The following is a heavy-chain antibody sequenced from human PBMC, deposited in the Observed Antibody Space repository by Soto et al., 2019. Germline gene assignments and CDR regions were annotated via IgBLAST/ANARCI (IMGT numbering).Heavy chain of an antibody. V-gene: IGHV4-59*13. CDR2: IYYSGST. D-gene: IGHD6-13*01. CDR3: ARVTSMAAAGTLVDY. Sequence: SETLLLTCTVSARPISIYYRSWHRQPPGKGLEWIGYIYYSGSTNDTPSRKSRVTISVDTSKNQFSLKLSCVTAADTAVYYCARVTSMAAAGTLVDYWGEGNLVSVCS. J-gene: IGHJ4*02. CDR1: ARPISIYY.